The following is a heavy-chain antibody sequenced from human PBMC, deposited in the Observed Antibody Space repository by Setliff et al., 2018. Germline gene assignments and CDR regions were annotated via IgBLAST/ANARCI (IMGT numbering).Heavy chain of an antibody. Sequence: SETLSLTCIVSGESLDSIANGNQFWGWIRQPAGKGLEWIGQIFMSGSTDYDPSYESRVTISLDMSKNQFFLDLTSVTAADTGVYYCVRAPVYCSGDCYPRYFDAWGQGTLVAVSS. J-gene: IGHJ5*02. CDR3: VRAPVYCSGDCYPRYFDA. CDR2: IFMSGST. D-gene: IGHD2-21*01. V-gene: IGHV4-61*09. CDR1: GESLDSIANGNQF.